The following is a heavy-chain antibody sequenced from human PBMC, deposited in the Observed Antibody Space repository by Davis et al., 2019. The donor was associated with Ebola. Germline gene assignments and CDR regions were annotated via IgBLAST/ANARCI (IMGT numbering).Heavy chain of an antibody. CDR1: GFTFSSYW. V-gene: IGHV3-7*03. CDR2: IKQDGSEK. J-gene: IGHJ4*02. Sequence: GESLKISCAASGFTFSSYWMSWVSQAPGKGLEWVANIKQDGSEKYYVDSVKGRFTISRDNAKNSLYLQMNSLRAEDTAVYYCARDFPEIVGAIFSDYYFDYWGQGTLVTVSS. D-gene: IGHD1-26*01. CDR3: ARDFPEIVGAIFSDYYFDY.